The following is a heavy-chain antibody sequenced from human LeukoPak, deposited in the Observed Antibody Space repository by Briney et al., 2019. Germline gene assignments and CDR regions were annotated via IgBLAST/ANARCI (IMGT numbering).Heavy chain of an antibody. CDR1: GGTLSNSA. CDR3: ASVTMVTTKGHGAFDI. J-gene: IGHJ3*02. CDR2: ILSIFGTA. V-gene: IGHV1-69*13. Sequence: GVSLKVSCKASGGTLSNSAISWVRQAPGEGLEWMGGILSIFGTANYARKFQGIVTINADESTSTAYMELSSLRSDDTGIFYCASVTMVTTKGHGAFDIWGQGTMVTVSS. D-gene: IGHD2-21*02.